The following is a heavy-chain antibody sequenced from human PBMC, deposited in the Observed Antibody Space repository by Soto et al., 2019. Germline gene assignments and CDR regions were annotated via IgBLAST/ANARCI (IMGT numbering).Heavy chain of an antibody. CDR3: ARGAYSASSSYFDH. Sequence: QVQLQESGPGLVKPSQTLSLTCTVSGDSITSGDYYWSWIRQPPGKALEWIGYIYYSGTTYSSPSLQRRVSISVDTSKNQFSLKLNSVTVADTAVYYCARGAYSASSSYFDHWGQGTLVPVSS. CDR2: IYYSGTT. CDR1: GDSITSGDYY. V-gene: IGHV4-30-4*01. D-gene: IGHD6-6*01. J-gene: IGHJ4*02.